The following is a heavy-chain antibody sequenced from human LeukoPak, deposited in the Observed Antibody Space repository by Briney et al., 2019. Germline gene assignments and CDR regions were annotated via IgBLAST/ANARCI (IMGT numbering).Heavy chain of an antibody. D-gene: IGHD1-1*01. J-gene: IGHJ4*02. V-gene: IGHV4-39*01. CDR3: ARHSRTRGLRGYYFDY. CDR1: GGSISSSSYY. CDR2: IYYSGST. Sequence: SETLSPTCTVSGGSISSSSYYWGWIRQPPGKGLEWIGSIYYSGSTYYNPSLRSRVTISVDTSKNQFSLKLSSVTAADTAVYYCARHSRTRGLRGYYFDYWGQGTLVTVSS.